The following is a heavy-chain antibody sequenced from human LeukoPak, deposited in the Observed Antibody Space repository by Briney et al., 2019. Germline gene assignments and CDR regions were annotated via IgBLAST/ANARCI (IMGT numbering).Heavy chain of an antibody. J-gene: IGHJ5*02. V-gene: IGHV4-39*01. CDR3: ASLGTCRS. CDR1: GGSVSSSSYY. D-gene: IGHD7-27*01. CDR2: ISYSGTN. Sequence: SETLSLTCTVSGGSVSSSSYYWGWIRQPPGKGLEWIGSISYSGTNYNNPSLKSRVSISLDTSKNQFSVKLTSVTAADTAMYYCASLGTCRSWGQGTLVTVSS.